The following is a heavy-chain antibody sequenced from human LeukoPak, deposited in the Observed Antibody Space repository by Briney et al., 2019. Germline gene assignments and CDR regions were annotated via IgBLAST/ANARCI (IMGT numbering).Heavy chain of an antibody. CDR3: ARHGRYYDSSVSLDY. Sequence: PSETLSLTCTVSGGSISSSSYYWGWIRQPPGKGLEWIGSIYYSGSTYYNPSLKSRVTISVDTSKNQFSLKLSSVTAADTAVYYCARHGRYYDSSVSLDYWGQGTLVTVSS. J-gene: IGHJ4*02. D-gene: IGHD3-22*01. CDR1: GGSISSSSYY. V-gene: IGHV4-39*01. CDR2: IYYSGST.